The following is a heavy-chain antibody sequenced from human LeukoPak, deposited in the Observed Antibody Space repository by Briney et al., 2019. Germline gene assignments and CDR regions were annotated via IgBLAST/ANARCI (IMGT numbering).Heavy chain of an antibody. CDR3: ARVMGDSYGYWVPAFDY. Sequence: PGGSLRLSCAASGFTFSSYWMHWVRQAPGKGLEWVAVISYDGSNKYYADSVKGRFTISRDNSKNTLYLQMNSLRAEDTAVYYCARVMGDSYGYWVPAFDYWGQGTLVTVSS. J-gene: IGHJ4*02. CDR2: ISYDGSNK. V-gene: IGHV3-30-3*01. CDR1: GFTFSSYW. D-gene: IGHD5-18*01.